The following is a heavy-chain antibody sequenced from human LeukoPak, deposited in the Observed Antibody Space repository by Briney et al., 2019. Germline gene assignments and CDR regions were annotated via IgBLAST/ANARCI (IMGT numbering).Heavy chain of an antibody. Sequence: GTSLRLSCAASGFTLGNHGMHGVRQAPGKGREGGAIMMCKGDIKYCADSMKGRFTISRDTYKNTLFLEMESLRTEDTAVYYCARHRGSVFEGYMDVWGKGTTVS. D-gene: IGHD2-8*01. CDR3: ARHRGSVFEGYMDV. CDR1: GFTLGNHG. J-gene: IGHJ6*03. V-gene: IGHV3-33*01. CDR2: MMCKGDIK.